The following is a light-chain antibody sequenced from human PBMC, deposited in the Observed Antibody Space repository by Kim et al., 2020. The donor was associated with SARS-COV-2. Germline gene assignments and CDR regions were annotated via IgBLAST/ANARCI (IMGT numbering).Light chain of an antibody. CDR2: AAS. CDR3: QQSYRTPRT. CDR1: QSISSY. Sequence: ASVGDRVTITCRASQSISSYLNWYQQKPGKAPKLLIYAASSLQSGVPSRFSGSGSGTDFTLTISSLPPEDFATYYCQQSYRTPRTFGQGTKVDIK. V-gene: IGKV1-39*01. J-gene: IGKJ1*01.